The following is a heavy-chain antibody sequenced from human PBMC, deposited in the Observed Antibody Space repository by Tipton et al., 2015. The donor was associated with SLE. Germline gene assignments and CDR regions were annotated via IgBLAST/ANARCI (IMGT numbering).Heavy chain of an antibody. CDR3: ARTSTYYDFWSGSYYYYYYMDV. J-gene: IGHJ6*03. CDR2: IYNSGST. Sequence: TLSLTCTVSGGSISSYYWSWIRQPAGGGLEWIGRIYNSGSTYYNPSLKSRVTISVDTSKNQFSLKLSSVTAADTAVYYCARTSTYYDFWSGSYYYYYYMDVWGKGTTVTVSS. V-gene: IGHV4-59*05. CDR1: GGSISSYY. D-gene: IGHD3-3*01.